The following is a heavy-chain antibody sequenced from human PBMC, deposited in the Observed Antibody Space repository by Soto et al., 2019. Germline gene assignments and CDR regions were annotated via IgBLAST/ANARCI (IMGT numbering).Heavy chain of an antibody. D-gene: IGHD3-10*01. CDR3: ARSFGASDYFDS. CDR2: IDPSASDS. Sequence: GESLKISCRGSGYSFTNYWISWGRETPGKGLEWMGPIDPSASDSHYSPSILGHVTISADKSITTAYLQWNSLKASDTAMYCCARSFGASDYFDSWGQGTLVTVSS. CDR1: GYSFTNYW. J-gene: IGHJ4*02. V-gene: IGHV5-10-1*01.